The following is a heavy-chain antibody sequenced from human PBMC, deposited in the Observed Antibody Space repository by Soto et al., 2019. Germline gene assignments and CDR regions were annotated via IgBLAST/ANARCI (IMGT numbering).Heavy chain of an antibody. J-gene: IGHJ4*02. CDR1: GYTFTSYW. Sequence: PGQSLKISCKGSGYTFTSYWISRVRHMPVKGLEWMGSIVPSDSYTNYSPSFQGHVTISADKSISTAYLQWSSLKASDTAMYYCARHIPYGDYSVWGQGTLVTVSS. CDR2: IVPSDSYT. CDR3: ARHIPYGDYSV. V-gene: IGHV5-10-1*01. D-gene: IGHD4-17*01.